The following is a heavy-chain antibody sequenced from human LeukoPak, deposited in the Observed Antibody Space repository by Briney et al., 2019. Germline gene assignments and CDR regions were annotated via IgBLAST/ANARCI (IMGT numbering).Heavy chain of an antibody. CDR3: AKQSNNHYYQKASDY. CDR1: GFTFSSYA. V-gene: IGHV3-30-3*01. Sequence: PGGSLRLSCAASGFTFSSYAMHWVRQAPGKGLEWVAVLSYDGSNKYYADSVKGRFTISRDNSKNTLYLQMNSLRAEDTAVYFCAKQSNNHYYQKASDYWGQGTLVTVSS. CDR2: LSYDGSNK. D-gene: IGHD1-26*01. J-gene: IGHJ4*02.